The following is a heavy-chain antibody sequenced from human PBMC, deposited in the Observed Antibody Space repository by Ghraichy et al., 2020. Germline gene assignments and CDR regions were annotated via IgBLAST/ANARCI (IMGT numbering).Heavy chain of an antibody. Sequence: SETLSLTCTVSGGSISSYYWSWIRQPPGKGLEWIGYIYYSGSTNYNPSLKSRVTISVDTSKNQFSLKLSSVTAADTTVYYCARAQRFGFWTPYDYWGQGTLVTISS. CDR3: ARAQRFGFWTPYDY. J-gene: IGHJ4*02. D-gene: IGHD3/OR15-3a*01. CDR1: GGSISSYY. CDR2: IYYSGST. V-gene: IGHV4-59*01.